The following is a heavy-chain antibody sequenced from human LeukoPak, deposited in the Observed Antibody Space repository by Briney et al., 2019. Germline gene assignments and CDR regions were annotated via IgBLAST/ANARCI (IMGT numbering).Heavy chain of an antibody. CDR3: TRPYYYDSTGSPDY. J-gene: IGHJ4*02. CDR2: INHSGST. V-gene: IGHV4-34*01. D-gene: IGHD3-22*01. Sequence: SETLSLTCAVYGGSFSGYYWSWIRQPPGKGLEWIGEINHSGSTNYNPSLKSRVTISVDTSKNQFSLKLSSVTAADTAVYYCTRPYYYDSTGSPDYWGQGTLVTVSS. CDR1: GGSFSGYY.